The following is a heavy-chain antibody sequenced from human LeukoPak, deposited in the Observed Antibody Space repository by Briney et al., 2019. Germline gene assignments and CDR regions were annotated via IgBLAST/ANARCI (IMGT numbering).Heavy chain of an antibody. CDR2: IRYDGSNK. J-gene: IGHJ4*02. Sequence: PGGSLRLSCAASGFTFSGYGMHWVRQAPGKGLEWVAFIRYDGSNKYYADSVKGRFTIARDNSKNTLYLQMNSLRAEDTAVYYCAIYGDYVVDYFDYWGQGTLVTVSS. D-gene: IGHD4-17*01. CDR3: AIYGDYVVDYFDY. CDR1: GFTFSGYG. V-gene: IGHV3-30*02.